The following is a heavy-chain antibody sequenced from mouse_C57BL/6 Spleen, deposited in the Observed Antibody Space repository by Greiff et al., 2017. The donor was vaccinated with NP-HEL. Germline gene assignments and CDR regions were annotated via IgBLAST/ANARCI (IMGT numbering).Heavy chain of an antibody. D-gene: IGHD2-4*01. J-gene: IGHJ4*01. CDR3: ARVYYDYDVGAMDY. CDR2: INPNNGGT. Sequence: EVQRVESGPELVKPGASVKIPCKASGYTFTDYNMDWVKQSHGKSLEWIGDINPNNGGTIYNQKFKGKATLTVDKSSSTAYMELRSLTSEDTAVYYCARVYYDYDVGAMDYWGQGTSVTVSS. CDR1: GYTFTDYN. V-gene: IGHV1-18*01.